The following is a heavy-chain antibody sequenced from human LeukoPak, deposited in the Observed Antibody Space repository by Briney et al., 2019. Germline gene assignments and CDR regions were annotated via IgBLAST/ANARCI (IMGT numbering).Heavy chain of an antibody. CDR2: IYWDDDK. Sequence: ESCPTLVNPTQTLTLNCTFSGFSLSTSGVGVGWIRQPPGKALDWLATIYWDDDKRYSPSLKIRLTITKDTSKNQVVLTITNMDPVDTATYYCAHRYDSSAIDYWGQGTLVTVSS. CDR3: AHRYDSSAIDY. J-gene: IGHJ4*02. D-gene: IGHD3-22*01. CDR1: GFSLSTSGVG. V-gene: IGHV2-5*02.